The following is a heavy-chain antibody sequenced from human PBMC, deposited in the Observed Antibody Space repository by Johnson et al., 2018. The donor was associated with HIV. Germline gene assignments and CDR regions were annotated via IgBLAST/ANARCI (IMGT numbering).Heavy chain of an antibody. CDR1: GFTFDNFA. Sequence: VQLVESGGGLVQPGGSLRLSCAVSGFTFDNFAMHWVRQAPGKGLEWVSSISWDSGTIGYADSVKGRFTISRDNAKISLYLQMNSLRAEDTAVYYCARDTYYYDSSGYLDAFEIWGQGTMVTVSS. D-gene: IGHD3-22*01. J-gene: IGHJ3*02. V-gene: IGHV3-9*01. CDR3: ARDTYYYDSSGYLDAFEI. CDR2: ISWDSGTI.